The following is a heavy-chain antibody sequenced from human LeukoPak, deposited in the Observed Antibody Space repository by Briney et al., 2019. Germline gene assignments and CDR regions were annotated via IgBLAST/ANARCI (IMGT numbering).Heavy chain of an antibody. CDR1: GYTFTRYG. CDR2: ISAYNGNK. V-gene: IGHV1-18*01. J-gene: IGHJ6*03. Sequence: ASVKVSCKASGYTFTRYGISCMRQAPGEGLEWRGWISAYNGNKNYAQKLQGRVTMTTDTSTSTAYMELRSLRSDDTAVYYCARDSPYYYYMDVWGKGTTVTVSS. CDR3: ARDSPYYYYMDV.